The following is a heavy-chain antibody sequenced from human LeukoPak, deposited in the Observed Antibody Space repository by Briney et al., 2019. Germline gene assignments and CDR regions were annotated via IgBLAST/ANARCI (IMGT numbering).Heavy chain of an antibody. CDR1: DASISGYY. D-gene: IGHD1-26*01. J-gene: IGHJ4*02. CDR2: IHFSGST. CDR3: ARDLGGIYFDY. Sequence: SETLSLTCTVSDASISGYYWSWIRQPPGKGLEWIGSIHFSGSTNYNPSLRSRVTISVDTSKNQLSLKLSSVTAADTAVYYCARDLGGIYFDYWGQGTLVTVSS. V-gene: IGHV4-59*01.